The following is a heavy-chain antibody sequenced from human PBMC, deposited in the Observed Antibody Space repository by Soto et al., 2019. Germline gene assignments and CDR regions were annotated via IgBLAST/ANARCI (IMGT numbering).Heavy chain of an antibody. D-gene: IGHD3-10*01. Sequence: EVQLLESGGGLVQPGGSLGLSCAASGFPFSSYAMTWVRQAPGKGLEWVSLISGSGGSTYYTDSVKGRFTISSDNSRDTLYLQMNSLRAEDTAVYYCAKVHGSGSYNNFPDYCGQGTLVTVSA. CDR3: AKVHGSGSYNNFPDY. CDR1: GFPFSSYA. V-gene: IGHV3-23*01. CDR2: ISGSGGST. J-gene: IGHJ4*02.